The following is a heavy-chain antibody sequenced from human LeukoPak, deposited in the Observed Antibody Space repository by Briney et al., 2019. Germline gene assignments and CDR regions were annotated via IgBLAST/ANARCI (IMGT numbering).Heavy chain of an antibody. CDR1: GVSISSYY. CDR2: IYYSGST. V-gene: IGHV4-59*01. Sequence: SETLSLTCTGSGVSISSYYWSLIRQPPGKGLEWIGYIYYSGSTNYNPSLKSRVTISVDTSNNQFSLRLTSVTAADTAVYYCARGVESSGWYCWFDPWGQGNLVTVSS. D-gene: IGHD6-19*01. J-gene: IGHJ5*02. CDR3: ARGVESSGWYCWFDP.